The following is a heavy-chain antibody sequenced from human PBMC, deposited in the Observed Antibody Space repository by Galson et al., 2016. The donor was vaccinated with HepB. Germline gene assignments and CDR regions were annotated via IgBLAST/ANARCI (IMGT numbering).Heavy chain of an antibody. CDR1: GFTFSSHW. CDR2: INFNGNDI. V-gene: IGHV3-7*02. J-gene: IGHJ4*02. D-gene: IGHD1-1*01. Sequence: SLRLYCAASGFTFSSHWMSWVRQAPGKGLEWMAYINFNGNDIYYVDSVRGRFTISRDNAKNSLYLQMNSLRVDDTAVYYCAALDAASFRDEGGYWGQGTLGTVSS. CDR3: AALDAASFRDEGGY.